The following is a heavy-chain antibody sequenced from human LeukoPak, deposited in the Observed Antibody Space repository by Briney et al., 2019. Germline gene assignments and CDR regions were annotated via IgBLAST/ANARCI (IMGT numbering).Heavy chain of an antibody. CDR3: ASRSLAVVVPAAIRAYYYYYMDV. V-gene: IGHV3-21*04. Sequence: GGSLRLSCAASGFTFSSYSMNWVRQAPGKGLEWVSSISSSSSYIYYAGSVKGRFTISRDNAKNSLYLQMSSLRSEDTAVYYCASRSLAVVVPAAIRAYYYYYMDVWGKGTTVTVSS. CDR1: GFTFSSYS. D-gene: IGHD2-2*02. CDR2: ISSSSSYI. J-gene: IGHJ6*03.